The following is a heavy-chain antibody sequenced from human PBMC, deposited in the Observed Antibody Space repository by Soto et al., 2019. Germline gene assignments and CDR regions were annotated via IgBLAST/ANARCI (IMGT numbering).Heavy chain of an antibody. CDR3: AKDQFTMGRGVTPYYSYYGMYV. J-gene: IGHJ6*02. Sequence: GGSLRLSCAASGFTFSSYAMSWVRQAPGKGLEWVSAISGSGGSTYYADSVKGRFTISRDNSKNTLYLQMNSLRAEDTAVYYCAKDQFTMGRGVTPYYSYYGMYVWGQGTTVTVS. V-gene: IGHV3-23*01. CDR2: ISGSGGST. D-gene: IGHD3-10*01. CDR1: GFTFSSYA.